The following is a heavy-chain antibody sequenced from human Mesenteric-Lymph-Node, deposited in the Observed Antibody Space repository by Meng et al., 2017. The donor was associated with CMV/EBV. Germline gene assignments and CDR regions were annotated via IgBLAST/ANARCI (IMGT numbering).Heavy chain of an antibody. D-gene: IGHD6-13*01. CDR3: ARDKGDIRDRTAAGFYFDY. V-gene: IGHV1-8*02. CDR2: MNPNSGNT. Sequence: ASVKVSCKASGYTFIRYDIHWVRQATGQGLEWMGWMNPNSGNTGYAQRFQGRVTMTRDTSISTAYMELSRLRSDDTAVYYCARDKGDIRDRTAAGFYFDYWGQGTLVTVSS. CDR1: GYTFIRYD. J-gene: IGHJ4*02.